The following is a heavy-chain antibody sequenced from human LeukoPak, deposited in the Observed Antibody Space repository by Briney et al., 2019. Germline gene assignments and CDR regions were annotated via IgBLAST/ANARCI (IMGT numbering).Heavy chain of an antibody. CDR3: AKLEVGVTRGGDY. CDR2: ISGSGGSP. Sequence: GGSLRLSCAVSGFTFSSYAMSWVRQAPGKGLEWVSAISGSGGSPYSADSVKGRFTISRDNSKNTLYLQMNSLRAEDTAVYYCAKLEVGVTRGGDYWGQGTLVTVSS. J-gene: IGHJ4*02. D-gene: IGHD1-26*01. V-gene: IGHV3-23*01. CDR1: GFTFSSYA.